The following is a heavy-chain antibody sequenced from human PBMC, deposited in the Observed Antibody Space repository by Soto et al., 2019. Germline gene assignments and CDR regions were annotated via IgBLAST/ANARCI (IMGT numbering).Heavy chain of an antibody. D-gene: IGHD4-4*01. CDR2: IYYRGST. CDR1: GGSITSSSYY. CDR3: ASPAGADYTFDY. J-gene: IGHJ4*02. Sequence: QLQLQESGPGLVKASETLSLTCAVSGGSITSSSYYWGWIRQAPGRGLEWIGTIYYRGSTYYNPSLESRVAISADTSKNQLSLNRRSVTAADTAVYYCASPAGADYTFDYWGQGILVTVSS. V-gene: IGHV4-39*01.